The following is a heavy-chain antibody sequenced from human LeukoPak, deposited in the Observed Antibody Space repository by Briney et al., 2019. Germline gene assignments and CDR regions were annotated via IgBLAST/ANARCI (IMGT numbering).Heavy chain of an antibody. Sequence: PGGSLRLSCTASGFTFSSYNMNWVRQAPGKGLGWVSSISSSSRYIYYADSVKGRFTISRDNAKNSLYLQMNSLRAEDTAVYYCARATVVTFFDYWGQGTLVTVSS. J-gene: IGHJ4*02. CDR1: GFTFSSYN. CDR2: ISSSSRYI. CDR3: ARATVVTFFDY. D-gene: IGHD4-23*01. V-gene: IGHV3-21*01.